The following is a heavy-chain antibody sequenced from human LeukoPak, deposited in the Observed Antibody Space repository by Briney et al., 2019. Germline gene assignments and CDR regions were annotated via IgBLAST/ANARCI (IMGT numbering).Heavy chain of an antibody. CDR2: ISAYNGNT. J-gene: IGHJ6*03. CDR3: ARDRGAYGGAYYYYYMDV. D-gene: IGHD4-23*01. Sequence: ASVKVSCKASGYTFTSYGISWVRQAPGQGLEWMGWISAYNGNTNYAQKLQGRVTITADKSTSTAYMELSSLRSEDTAVYYCARDRGAYGGAYYYYYMDVWGKGTTVTVSS. V-gene: IGHV1-18*01. CDR1: GYTFTSYG.